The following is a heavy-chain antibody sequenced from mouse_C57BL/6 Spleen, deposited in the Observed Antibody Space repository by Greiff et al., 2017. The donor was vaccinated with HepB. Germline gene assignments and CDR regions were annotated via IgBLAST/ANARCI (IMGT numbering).Heavy chain of an antibody. CDR1: GYTFTSYW. V-gene: IGHV1-72*01. CDR3: ARGGILKDYAMDY. Sequence: QVQLQQPGAELVKPGASVKLSCKASGYTFTSYWMHWVKQRPGRGFEWIGRIDPNSGGTKYNEKFKSKATLTVDKPSSTAYMQLSSLTSEDSAVYYCARGGILKDYAMDYWGQGTSVTVSS. J-gene: IGHJ4*01. CDR2: IDPNSGGT.